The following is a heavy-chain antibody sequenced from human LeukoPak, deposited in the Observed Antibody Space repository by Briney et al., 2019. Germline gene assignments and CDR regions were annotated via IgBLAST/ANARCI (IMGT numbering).Heavy chain of an antibody. J-gene: IGHJ3*02. D-gene: IGHD4-17*01. CDR2: ISSSSSYI. Sequence: GGSLRLSCAASGFTFSRHSINWVRQAPGKGLEWVSSISSSSSYIYYADSVKGRFTISRDNAKNSLYLQMNSLRAEDTAVYYCARDSGDYLDAFDIWGQGTMVTVSS. CDR1: GFTFSRHS. V-gene: IGHV3-21*01. CDR3: ARDSGDYLDAFDI.